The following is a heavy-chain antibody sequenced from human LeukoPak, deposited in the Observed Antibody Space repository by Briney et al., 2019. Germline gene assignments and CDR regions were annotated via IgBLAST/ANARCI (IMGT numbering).Heavy chain of an antibody. CDR3: ARAFHYGSGSCSHPTRNRYYYYMDV. D-gene: IGHD3-10*01. Sequence: PSETLSLTCTVSGDSISSSSSYWGWIRQPPGEGLEWIGSIYYSGSTYYNPSLKSRVTISVDTSKNQFSLKLSSVTAADTAVYYCARAFHYGSGSCSHPTRNRYYYYMDVWGKGTTVTISS. V-gene: IGHV4-39*07. CDR2: IYYSGST. CDR1: GDSISSSSSY. J-gene: IGHJ6*03.